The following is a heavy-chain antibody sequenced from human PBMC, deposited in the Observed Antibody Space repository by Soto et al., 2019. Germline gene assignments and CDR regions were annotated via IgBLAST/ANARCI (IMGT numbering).Heavy chain of an antibody. CDR3: ASFTRGNYYYYGMDV. D-gene: IGHD3-3*01. J-gene: IGHJ6*02. CDR1: GGTFSSYA. V-gene: IGHV1-69*06. CDR2: IIPIFGTA. Sequence: SVKVSCKASGGTFSSYAISWVRQAPGQGLEWMGGIIPIFGTANYAQKFQGRVTITADKSTSTAYMELSSLRSEDTAVYYCASFTRGNYYYYGMDVWGQGTTVTVSS.